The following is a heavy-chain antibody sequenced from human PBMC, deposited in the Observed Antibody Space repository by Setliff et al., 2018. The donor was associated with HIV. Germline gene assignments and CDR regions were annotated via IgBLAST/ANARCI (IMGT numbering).Heavy chain of an antibody. CDR3: ARVGDFYDGSGHYSVLDAFDM. Sequence: PSETLSLTCAVYGGSFSGYFWTWIRQPPQKRLEWIGEINHGGDTNYNPSLKSRVTISVDTSKNQFSLKLSSVTAADTAVYYCARVGDFYDGSGHYSVLDAFDMWGQGTKVTV. CDR1: GGSFSGYF. V-gene: IGHV4-34*01. CDR2: INHGGDT. D-gene: IGHD3-22*01. J-gene: IGHJ3*02.